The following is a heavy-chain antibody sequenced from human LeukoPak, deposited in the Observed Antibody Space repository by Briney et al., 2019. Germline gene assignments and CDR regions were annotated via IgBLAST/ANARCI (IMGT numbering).Heavy chain of an antibody. Sequence: ASVKVSCKASGYPFTSYGNSWARQAPGQGLEWMGWISAYNGNTNYAQKLQGRVTMTTDTSTSTAYMELRSLRSDDTAVYYCAREYSSSGGDWFDPWGQGTLVTVSS. J-gene: IGHJ5*02. D-gene: IGHD6-13*01. CDR2: ISAYNGNT. CDR1: GYPFTSYG. CDR3: AREYSSSGGDWFDP. V-gene: IGHV1-18*01.